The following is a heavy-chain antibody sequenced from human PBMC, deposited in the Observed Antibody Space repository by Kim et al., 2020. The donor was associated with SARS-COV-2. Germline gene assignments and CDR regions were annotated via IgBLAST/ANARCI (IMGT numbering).Heavy chain of an antibody. CDR2: IKQDGSQE. V-gene: IGHV3-7*03. CDR3: ARDPCIXSTNCFGXXDP. Sequence: GGSLRLSCAASGFVFSNHRMSWVRQAPGKGLEWVAKIKQDGSQEYYVAAVKGRFTVSRDNAKNTVYLQMSSLRAEDTATYYCARDPCIXSTNCFGXXDPWGQGXRVXVSS. J-gene: IGHJ5*02. D-gene: IGHD7-27*01. CDR1: GFVFSNHR.